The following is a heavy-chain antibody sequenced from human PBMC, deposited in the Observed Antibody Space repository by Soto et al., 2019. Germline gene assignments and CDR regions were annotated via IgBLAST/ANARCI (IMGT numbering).Heavy chain of an antibody. J-gene: IGHJ6*02. Sequence: SDSLYLISPFPCSSISGHFWSWIRQPPGKGLEWIAYIYNSGSSYNPSLKSRVTISVDTSKNQLSLKLSSVIAADSAVYYCAINADVWGQGTTVT. V-gene: IGHV4-59*08. CDR1: CSSISGHF. CDR2: IYNSGSS. CDR3: AINADV.